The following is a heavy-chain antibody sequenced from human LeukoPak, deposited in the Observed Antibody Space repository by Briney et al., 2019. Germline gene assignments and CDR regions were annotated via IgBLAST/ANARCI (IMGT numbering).Heavy chain of an antibody. CDR1: GGSFSGYY. D-gene: IGHD2-15*01. CDR3: ARLDIYWYFDL. J-gene: IGHJ2*01. CDR2: INHSGST. V-gene: IGHV4-34*01. Sequence: SETLSLTCAVYGGSFSGYYWSWIRQPPGKGLEWIGEINHSGSTNYNPSLKSRVTISVDTSKNQFSLKLSSVTAADTAVYYCARLDIYWYFDLWGRGTLVTVSS.